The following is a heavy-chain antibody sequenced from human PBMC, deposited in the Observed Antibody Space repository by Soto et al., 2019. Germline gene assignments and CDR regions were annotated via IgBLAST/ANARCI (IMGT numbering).Heavy chain of an antibody. V-gene: IGHV1-2*04. CDR1: GYTFTGYY. D-gene: IGHD1-26*01. CDR2: INPNSGGT. Sequence: SVKVCCKASGYTFTGYYMHWVRQAPGQGLEWMGWINPNSGGTNYAQKFQGWVTMTRDTSISTAYMELSRLRSDDTAVYYCARSMLTSGATTPYYYYYYGMDVWGQGTTVTVSS. J-gene: IGHJ6*02. CDR3: ARSMLTSGATTPYYYYYYGMDV.